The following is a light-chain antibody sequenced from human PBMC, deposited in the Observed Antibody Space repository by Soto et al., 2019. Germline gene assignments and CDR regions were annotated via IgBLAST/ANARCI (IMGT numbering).Light chain of an antibody. J-gene: IGKJ1*01. V-gene: IGKV3-20*01. CDR2: GAY. CDR3: HQYGNSPWT. Sequence: EVVLTQSPGTLSLSPGERATLSCRASQRGFSTYLAWFQQNPGQVPRLLIYGAYTRATGVADRFSVSGSGTHFTLTISRMQPEDFAVYYCHQYGNSPWTLGQGTKVEIK. CDR1: QRGFSTY.